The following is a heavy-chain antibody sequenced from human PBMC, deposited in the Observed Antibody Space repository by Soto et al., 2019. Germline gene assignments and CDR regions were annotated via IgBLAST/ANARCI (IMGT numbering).Heavy chain of an antibody. CDR3: ARDRGSYALAY. V-gene: IGHV1-18*01. J-gene: IGHJ4*02. Sequence: QVQLVQSGAEVKKPGASVKVSCKASGYTFTSYGISWVRQAPGQGLEWMGWISANNGNTNYAQKLQGRVTMTTDTPTSTAYMELRSLRSHDTAVYYCARDRGSYALAYWGPGTLVTVSS. D-gene: IGHD1-26*01. CDR2: ISANNGNT. CDR1: GYTFTSYG.